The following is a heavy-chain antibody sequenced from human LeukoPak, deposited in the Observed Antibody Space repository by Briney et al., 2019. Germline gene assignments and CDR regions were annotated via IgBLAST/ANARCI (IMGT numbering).Heavy chain of an antibody. V-gene: IGHV4-59*11. CDR3: ARVEMATIRPNYYYYYYMDV. J-gene: IGHJ6*03. Sequence: SETLSLTCTVSGGSISSHYWSWIRQPPGKGLEWIGYIYYSGSTNYNPSLKSRVTISVDTPKNQFSLKLSSVTAADTAVYYCARVEMATIRPNYYYYYYMDVWGKGTTVTVSS. CDR1: GGSISSHY. D-gene: IGHD5-24*01. CDR2: IYYSGST.